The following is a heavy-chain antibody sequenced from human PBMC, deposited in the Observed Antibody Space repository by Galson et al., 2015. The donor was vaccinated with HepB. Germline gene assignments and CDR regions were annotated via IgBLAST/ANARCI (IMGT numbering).Heavy chain of an antibody. Sequence: SLRLSCAASGFTFSSYAMSWVRQAPGKGLEWVSAISGSGGSTYYADSVKGRFTISRDNSKNTLYLQMNSLRAEDTAVYYCAKDGRYYYGSGSYDYYYYGMDVWGQGTTVTVSS. CDR2: ISGSGGST. CDR3: AKDGRYYYGSGSYDYYYYGMDV. D-gene: IGHD3-10*01. CDR1: GFTFSSYA. J-gene: IGHJ6*02. V-gene: IGHV3-23*01.